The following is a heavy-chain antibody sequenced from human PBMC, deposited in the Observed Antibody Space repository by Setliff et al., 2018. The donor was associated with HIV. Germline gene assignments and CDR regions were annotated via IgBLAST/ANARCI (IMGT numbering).Heavy chain of an antibody. D-gene: IGHD3-10*01. CDR2: ISWDGGST. J-gene: IGHJ5*02. CDR3: AKSGFGVVALGINNYFDP. V-gene: IGHV3-43*01. Sequence: GGSLRLSCAASGFTFDDYTMHWVRQAPGKGLEWVSLISWDGGSTYYADSVKGRFTISRDNSKSTLYLQLNSLRAEDTAVYHCAKSGFGVVALGINNYFDPWGQGTLVTVSS. CDR1: GFTFDDYT.